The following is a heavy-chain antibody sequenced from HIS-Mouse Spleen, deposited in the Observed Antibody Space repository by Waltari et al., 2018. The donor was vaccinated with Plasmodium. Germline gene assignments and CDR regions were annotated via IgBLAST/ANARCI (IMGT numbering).Heavy chain of an antibody. CDR1: GGSFSGYY. D-gene: IGHD3-3*01. J-gene: IGHJ2*01. CDR2: INHSGSR. Sequence: QVQLQQWGAGLLKPSETLSLTCAVYGGSFSGYYWSWMRQPPGQGLEWFGEINHSGSRNQSPSLKSRVTISADSSKNQFSRSLASVTAADTVVYSCARIMSSGVYWSFDLWGRSTLVPVSS. CDR3: ARIMSSGVYWSFDL. V-gene: IGHV4-34*01.